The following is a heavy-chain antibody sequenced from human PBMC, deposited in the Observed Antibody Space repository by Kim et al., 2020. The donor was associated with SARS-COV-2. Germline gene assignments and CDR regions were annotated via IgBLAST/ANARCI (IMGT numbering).Heavy chain of an antibody. CDR3: ARAAGYDFWSGSRSNWFDP. CDR1: GGTFSSYA. D-gene: IGHD3-3*01. CDR2: IIPIFGTA. V-gene: IGHV1-69*13. Sequence: SVKVSCKASGGTFSSYAISWVRQAPGQGLEWMGGIIPIFGTAKYAQKFQGRVTITADESTSTAYMELSSLRSEDTAVYYCARAAGYDFWSGSRSNWFDPWGQGTLVTVSS. J-gene: IGHJ5*02.